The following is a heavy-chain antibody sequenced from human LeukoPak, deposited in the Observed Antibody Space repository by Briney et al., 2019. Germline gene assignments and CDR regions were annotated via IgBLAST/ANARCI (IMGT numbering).Heavy chain of an antibody. Sequence: GGSLRLSCAASGFTFSSYAMRWVRQAPGKGLEWVSAISGSGGSTYYADSVKGRFTISRDNSKNTLYLQMNSLRAEDTAVYYCAKGLHCSSTSCRYYYGMDVWGQGTTVTVSS. CDR3: AKGLHCSSTSCRYYYGMDV. CDR1: GFTFSSYA. V-gene: IGHV3-23*01. CDR2: ISGSGGST. J-gene: IGHJ6*02. D-gene: IGHD2-2*01.